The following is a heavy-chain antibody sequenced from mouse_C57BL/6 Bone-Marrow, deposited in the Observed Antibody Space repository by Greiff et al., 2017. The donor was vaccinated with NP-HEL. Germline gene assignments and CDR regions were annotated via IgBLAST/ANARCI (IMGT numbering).Heavy chain of an antibody. Sequence: QVQLQQPGAELVRPGSSVKLSCKASGYTFTSYWMHWVKQRPIQGLEWIGNIDPSDSETHYNQKFKDKATLTVDKSSSTAYMQLSSLTSEDSAVYYCALLRYGTSWFAYWGQGTLVTVSA. CDR2: IDPSDSET. CDR3: ALLRYGTSWFAY. V-gene: IGHV1-52*01. CDR1: GYTFTSYW. D-gene: IGHD1-1*01. J-gene: IGHJ3*01.